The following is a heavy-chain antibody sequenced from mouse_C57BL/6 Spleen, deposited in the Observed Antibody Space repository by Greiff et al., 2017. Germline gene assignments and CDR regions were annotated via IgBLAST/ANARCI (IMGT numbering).Heavy chain of an antibody. Sequence: VQLQQPGAELVRPGSSVKLSCKASGYTFTSYWMHWVKQRPIQGLEWIGNIDPSDSETHYNQKFKDKATLTVDKSSSTAYMQLSSLTSEDSAVYYCARCCCGSSPWFAYWGQGTLVAVSA. J-gene: IGHJ3*01. CDR3: ARCCCGSSPWFAY. CDR1: GYTFTSYW. D-gene: IGHD1-1*01. CDR2: IDPSDSET. V-gene: IGHV1-52*01.